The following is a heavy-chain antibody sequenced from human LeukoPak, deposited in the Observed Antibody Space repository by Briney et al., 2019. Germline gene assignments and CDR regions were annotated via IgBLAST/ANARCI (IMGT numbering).Heavy chain of an antibody. CDR3: ARERGELPALFDY. J-gene: IGHJ4*02. V-gene: IGHV1-69*04. CDR2: IIPILGIA. D-gene: IGHD4-23*01. Sequence: ASVKVSCKASGGTFSSYAISWVRQAPGQGLEWMGRIIPILGIANYAQKFQGRVTITADKSTSTAYMELSSLRSEDTAVYYCARERGELPALFDYWGQGTLVTAS. CDR1: GGTFSSYA.